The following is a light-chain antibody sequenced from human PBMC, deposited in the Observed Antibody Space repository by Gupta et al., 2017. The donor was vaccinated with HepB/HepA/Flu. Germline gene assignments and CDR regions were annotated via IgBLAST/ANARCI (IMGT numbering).Light chain of an antibody. Sequence: QSVLSQPPSASGTPGPGVTISCSGSSSNVGSNPISWYQQVPGTAPKLLIHSSHQRPSGVPDRFSGSKSGTTASLAISGLQSEDEADYYCATWDDSLNGDWVFGGGTKLTVL. CDR1: SSNVGSNP. V-gene: IGLV1-44*01. J-gene: IGLJ3*02. CDR2: SSH. CDR3: ATWDDSLNGDWV.